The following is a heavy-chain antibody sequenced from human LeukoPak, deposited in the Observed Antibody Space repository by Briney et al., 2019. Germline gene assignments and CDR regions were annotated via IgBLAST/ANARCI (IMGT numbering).Heavy chain of an antibody. CDR2: IYSGGST. CDR3: ARMAGYCSSTSCYGDAFDI. V-gene: IGHV3-66*01. D-gene: IGHD2-2*03. CDR1: GFTVSSNY. J-gene: IGHJ3*02. Sequence: GGSLRLSCAASGFTVSSNYMSWVRQAPGKGLEWVSVIYSGGSTYYADSVKGRFTISRDNSKNTLYLQMNSLRAEDTAVYYCARMAGYCSSTSCYGDAFDIWGQGTMVTVSS.